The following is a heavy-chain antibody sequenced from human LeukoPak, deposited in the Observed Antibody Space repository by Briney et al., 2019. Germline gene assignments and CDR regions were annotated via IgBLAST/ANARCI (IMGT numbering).Heavy chain of an antibody. Sequence: PGGSLRLSCAASGFTFSSYSMNWVRQAPGKGLEWVSPITSSSSYIYYGDSVNGRFTISRDNAKNSLYLQMNSLRAEDTAVYYCARETAYYDYVWGSYPPGGDAFDIWGQGTMVTVSS. CDR3: ARETAYYDYVWGSYPPGGDAFDI. V-gene: IGHV3-21*01. CDR1: GFTFSSYS. D-gene: IGHD3-16*02. CDR2: ITSSSSYI. J-gene: IGHJ3*02.